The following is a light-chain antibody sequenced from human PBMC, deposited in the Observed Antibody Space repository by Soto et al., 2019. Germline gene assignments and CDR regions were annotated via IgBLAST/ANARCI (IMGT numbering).Light chain of an antibody. J-gene: IGLJ3*02. CDR1: SSDVGSYNL. CDR3: QSYDSSLSGWV. Sequence: QSALTQPASVSGSPGQSITISCTGTSSDVGSYNLVSWYQQHPGKAPKLMIYGNSNRPSGVPDRFSGSRSGTSASLAITGLQAEDEADYCCQSYDSSLSGWVFGGGTKLTVL. CDR2: GNS. V-gene: IGLV2-14*02.